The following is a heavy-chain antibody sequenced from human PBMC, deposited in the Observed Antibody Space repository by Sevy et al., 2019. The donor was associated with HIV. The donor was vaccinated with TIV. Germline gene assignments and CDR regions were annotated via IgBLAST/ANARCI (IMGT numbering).Heavy chain of an antibody. CDR3: ARGENDDEFFHY. CDR2: TSYDGSHK. Sequence: GSLRLSCTVSGFIFSNFAMHWVRQAPGKVLEWVAVTSYDGSHKYYADSVKGRFTVSRDNSRNILSLEMSSLTRDDTAVYYCARGENDDEFFHYWGQGTLVTVSS. D-gene: IGHD1-26*01. J-gene: IGHJ1*01. V-gene: IGHV3-30*04. CDR1: GFIFSNFA.